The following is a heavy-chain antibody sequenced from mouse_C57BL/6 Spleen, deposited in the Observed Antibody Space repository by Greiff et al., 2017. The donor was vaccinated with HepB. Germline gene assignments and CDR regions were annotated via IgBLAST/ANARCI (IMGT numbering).Heavy chain of an antibody. J-gene: IGHJ4*01. CDR3: ARCGSGYGYAMDF. D-gene: IGHD3-2*02. CDR1: GYTFTSYW. CDR2: IDPSDSYT. Sequence: VQLQQSGAELVMPGASVKLSCKASGYTFTSYWMHWVKQRPGQGLEWIGEIDPSDSYTNYNQKCKGKSTLTVDKSSSTAYMQLSSLTSEDSAVYYWARCGSGYGYAMDFWGQGTSVTVSS. V-gene: IGHV1-69*01.